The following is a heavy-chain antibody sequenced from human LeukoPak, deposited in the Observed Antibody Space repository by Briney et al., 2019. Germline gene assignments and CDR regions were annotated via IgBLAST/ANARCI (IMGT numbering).Heavy chain of an antibody. V-gene: IGHV4-30-2*01. CDR2: IYHSGST. CDR3: ARGENGAAFDI. J-gene: IGHJ3*02. CDR1: GGSSSSGGYS. Sequence: ASQTLSLTCAVSGGSSSSGGYSWSWIRQPPGKGLEWIGYIYHSGSTYYNPSLKSRVTISIDRSKNQFSLKLCSVTAADTAVYYCARGENGAAFDIWGQGTMVTVSS. D-gene: IGHD2-8*01.